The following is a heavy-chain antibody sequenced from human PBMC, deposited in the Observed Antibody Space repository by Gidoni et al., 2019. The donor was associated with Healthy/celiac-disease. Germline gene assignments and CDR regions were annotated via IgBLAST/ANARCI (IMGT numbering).Heavy chain of an antibody. CDR3: ARIPRDYDYGDLTFDY. CDR2: IYYSGST. CDR1: GGSISSYY. D-gene: IGHD4-17*01. Sequence: QVQLQESGPGLVKPSETLSLTCTVSGGSISSYYWSWIRQPPGKGLEWIGYIYYSGSTNYNPSLKSRVTISVDTSKNQFSLKLSSVTAADTAVYYCARIPRDYDYGDLTFDYWGQGTLVTVSS. J-gene: IGHJ4*02. V-gene: IGHV4-59*01.